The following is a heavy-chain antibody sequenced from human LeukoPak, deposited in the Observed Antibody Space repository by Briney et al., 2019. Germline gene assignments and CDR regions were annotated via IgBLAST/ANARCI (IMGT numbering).Heavy chain of an antibody. CDR1: GFTFSSYW. J-gene: IGHJ4*02. V-gene: IGHV3-7*04. CDR3: ARDLPPWFGEQ. CDR2: IKQDGSEK. D-gene: IGHD3-10*01. Sequence: PGGSLRLSCAASGFTFSSYWMNWVRQAPGKGLEWVANIKQDGSEKYYVDSVKGRFTISRDNAKNSLYLQMHSLRAEDTAVYYCARDLPPWFGEQGGQGTLVTVSS.